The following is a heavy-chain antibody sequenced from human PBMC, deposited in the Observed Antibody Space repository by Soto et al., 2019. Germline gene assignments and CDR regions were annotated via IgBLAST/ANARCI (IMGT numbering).Heavy chain of an antibody. CDR1: GGSISSSRYY. V-gene: IGHV4-39*01. D-gene: IGHD1-1*01. CDR3: ARYKNSWSGAFDI. Sequence: QLQLQESGPGLVKPSETLSLTCTFSGGSISSSRYYWGWIRQPPGKGLEWLGSIYYSGSPYYHPALKSRVTISVSLAKNLFSPKLSSVTAADTAVYYCARYKNSWSGAFDISGQGTMVTVSS. J-gene: IGHJ3*02. CDR2: IYYSGSP.